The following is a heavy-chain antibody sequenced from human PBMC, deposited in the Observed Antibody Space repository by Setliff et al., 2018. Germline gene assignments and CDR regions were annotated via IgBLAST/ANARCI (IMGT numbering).Heavy chain of an antibody. D-gene: IGHD2-2*01. CDR2: ISGSGGST. J-gene: IGHJ1*01. Sequence: GGSLRLSCAASGFTFSSYAMSWVRQAPGKGLEWVSAISGSGGSTYYADSVKGRFTISRDNSTSTAYMELSSLRSEDTAVYYCARGGIVVVPAVGYFQHWGQGTLVTVSS. CDR1: GFTFSSYA. CDR3: ARGGIVVVPAVGYFQH. V-gene: IGHV3-23*01.